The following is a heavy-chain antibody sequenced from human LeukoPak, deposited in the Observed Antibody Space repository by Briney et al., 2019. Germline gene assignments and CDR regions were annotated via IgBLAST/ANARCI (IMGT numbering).Heavy chain of an antibody. CDR2: IYYSGST. J-gene: IGHJ6*02. CDR3: ARGGSSFPNYYYYYGMDV. Sequence: SSETLSLTCTVSGGSISSYYWSWIRQPPGKGLEWIGYIYYSGSTNYNPSLKSRVTISVDTSKNQFSLKLSSVTAADTAVYYCARGGSSFPNYYYYYGMDVWGQGTLVTVSS. V-gene: IGHV4-59*01. D-gene: IGHD6-6*01. CDR1: GGSISSYY.